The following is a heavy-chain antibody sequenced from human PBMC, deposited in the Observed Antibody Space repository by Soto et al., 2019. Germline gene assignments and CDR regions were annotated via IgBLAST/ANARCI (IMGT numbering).Heavy chain of an antibody. D-gene: IGHD4-17*01. CDR2: ISGSGGST. J-gene: IGHJ4*02. V-gene: IGHV3-23*01. CDR3: AKVRGAGYGLRRSIDY. Sequence: GGSLRLSCAASGFTFSSYAMSWVRQAPGKGLEWVSAISGSGGSTYYADSVKGRFTISRDNSKNTLYLQMNSLRAEDTAVYYCAKVRGAGYGLRRSIDYWCQGTLVTVSS. CDR1: GFTFSSYA.